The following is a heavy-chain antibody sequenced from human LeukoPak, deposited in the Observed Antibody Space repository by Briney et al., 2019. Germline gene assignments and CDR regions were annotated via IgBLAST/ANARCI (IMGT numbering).Heavy chain of an antibody. Sequence: SETLSLTCTVCGGSISSYYWSWIRQPAGKGLEWIGRIYTSGSTNYNPSLKSRVTMSVDTSKNQFSLKLSSVTAADTAVYYCAREPYSSSWNNWFDPWGQGTLVTVSS. CDR2: IYTSGST. CDR3: AREPYSSSWNNWFDP. D-gene: IGHD6-13*01. J-gene: IGHJ5*02. CDR1: GGSISSYY. V-gene: IGHV4-4*07.